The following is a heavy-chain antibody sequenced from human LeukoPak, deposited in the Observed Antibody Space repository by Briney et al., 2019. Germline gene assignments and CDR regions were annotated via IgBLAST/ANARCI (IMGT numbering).Heavy chain of an antibody. Sequence: GGSLRLSCAASGFPFSSYSMNWVRQARGKGREWVSYIGTSSSAIYYADSAKGRFTISRDNAKNSLYLQMNSLRAEDTAVYYCARDKGYAFDIWGQGTLVTVSS. J-gene: IGHJ3*02. V-gene: IGHV3-48*01. CDR3: ARDKGYAFDI. D-gene: IGHD5-12*01. CDR2: IGTSSSAI. CDR1: GFPFSSYS.